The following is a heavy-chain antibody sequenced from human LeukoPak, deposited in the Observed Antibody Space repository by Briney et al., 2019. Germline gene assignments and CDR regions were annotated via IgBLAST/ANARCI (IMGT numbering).Heavy chain of an antibody. D-gene: IGHD2/OR15-2a*01. CDR2: ISSSGTYI. CDR1: GFTFSSYN. CDR3: AKGESKDYLNYFDYLNYFDH. V-gene: IGHV3-21*04. J-gene: IGHJ4*02. Sequence: PGGSLRLSCAASGFTFSSYNMNWVRQAPGKGLEWVSSISSSGTYIYYADSVKGRFTISRDNAKNTLYLQMNSLRAEDTAVYYCAKGESKDYLNYFDYLNYFDHWGQGALVTVSS.